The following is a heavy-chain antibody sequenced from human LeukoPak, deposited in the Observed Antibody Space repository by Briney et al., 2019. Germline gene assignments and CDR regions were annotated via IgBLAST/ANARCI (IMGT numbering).Heavy chain of an antibody. D-gene: IGHD5-18*01. V-gene: IGHV3-7*01. CDR2: IKQDGSEK. CDR1: GFTFSSYW. J-gene: IGHJ4*02. Sequence: GGSLRLSCAASGFTFSSYWMSWVRQAPGKGLEWVANIKQDGSEKNYVDSEKGRFTISRDNAKTSLYLQMNSLRAEDTAVYYCARSLWPEDYWGQGTLVTVSS. CDR3: ARSLWPEDY.